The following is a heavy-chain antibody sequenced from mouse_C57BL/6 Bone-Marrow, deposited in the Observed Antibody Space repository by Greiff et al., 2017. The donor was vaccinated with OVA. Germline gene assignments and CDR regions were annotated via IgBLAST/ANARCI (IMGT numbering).Heavy chain of an antibody. Sequence: EPGPGLVKPSQSLSLTCSVTGYSITSGYYWNWIRQFPGNKLEWMGYISYDGSNNYNPSLKNRISITRDTSKNQFFLKLNSVTTEDTAAYYCGRGPFLNFDGWGTGATVTVSS. J-gene: IGHJ1*03. CDR2: ISYDGSN. V-gene: IGHV3-6*01. CDR1: GYSITSGYY. CDR3: GRGPFLNFDG.